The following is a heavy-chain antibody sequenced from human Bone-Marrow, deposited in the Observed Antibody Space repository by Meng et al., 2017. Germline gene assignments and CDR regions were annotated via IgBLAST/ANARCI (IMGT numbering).Heavy chain of an antibody. D-gene: IGHD2-21*01. CDR1: GASTSNADYY. V-gene: IGHV4-30-4*08. Sequence: QVQLQESGPGLVKPSQTLSLTCTFSGASTSNADYYWSWIRQPPGKGLEWIGYIYYSGSTYYNPSLKSRVTISVDTSKNQFSLKLRFVTAADTAVYYCAREGRSHQVGVSVYWGQGNLVTVSS. CDR2: IYYSGST. J-gene: IGHJ4*02. CDR3: AREGRSHQVGVSVY.